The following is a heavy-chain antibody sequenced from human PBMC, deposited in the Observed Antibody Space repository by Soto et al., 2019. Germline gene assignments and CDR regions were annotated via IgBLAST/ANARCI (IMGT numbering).Heavy chain of an antibody. CDR3: ARGYCIGGSCYSRVGHNGFAP. Sequence: ASVKVSSKASGYTFNCYYLHWVRQAPGQGLEWMGIINPSGGSTSYAQKFQGRVTMTRDTSTSTVYMELSSLRSEDTAVYYCARGYCIGGSCYSRVGHNGFAPWGQGTLVTVSS. V-gene: IGHV1-46*02. J-gene: IGHJ5*02. D-gene: IGHD2-15*01. CDR1: GYTFNCYY. CDR2: INPSGGST.